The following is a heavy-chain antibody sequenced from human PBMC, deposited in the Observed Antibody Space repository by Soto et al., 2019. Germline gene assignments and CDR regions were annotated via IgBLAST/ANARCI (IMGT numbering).Heavy chain of an antibody. J-gene: IGHJ6*02. V-gene: IGHV1-18*01. D-gene: IGHD3-10*01. CDR2: ISAYNGNT. Sequence: ASVKVSCKASGYTFTSYGISWVRQAPGQGLEWMGWISAYNGNTNYAQKLQGRVTMTTDTSTSTAYMELRSLRSDDTAVYYCARVVNYYGLGSYLRGPSYAMDGWGPGLTVTVSS. CDR1: GYTFTSYG. CDR3: ARVVNYYGLGSYLRGPSYAMDG.